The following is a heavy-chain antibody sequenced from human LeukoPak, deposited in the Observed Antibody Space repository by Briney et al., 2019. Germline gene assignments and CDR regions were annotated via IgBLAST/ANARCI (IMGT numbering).Heavy chain of an antibody. J-gene: IGHJ4*02. CDR1: GYSFTNYW. D-gene: IGHD5-12*01. V-gene: IGHV5-51*01. CDR3: ARRSQDGSGYDSAWDYFDY. Sequence: KDGESLKIFCKGSGYSFTNYWIGWVRQMPGNGLEWMGIIYPDDSDTRYRPSFHGQVTISADKSISTAYLQWSSLKASDTAMYYCARRSQDGSGYDSAWDYFDYWGQGTLVTVSS. CDR2: IYPDDSDT.